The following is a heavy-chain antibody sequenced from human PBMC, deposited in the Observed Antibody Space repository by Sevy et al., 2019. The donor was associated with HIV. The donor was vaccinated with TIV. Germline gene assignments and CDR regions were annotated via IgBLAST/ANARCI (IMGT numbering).Heavy chain of an antibody. Sequence: SETLSLTCAVYGGSFSGYYWSWIRQPPGKGLEWIGEINHRGSTNYNPSLKSRVTISVDTSKNQFSLKLSSVTAADTAVYYCARGIRITMFEWGKYNWFDPWGQGTLVTVSS. CDR2: INHRGST. CDR1: GGSFSGYY. CDR3: ARGIRITMFEWGKYNWFDP. J-gene: IGHJ5*02. D-gene: IGHD3-3*01. V-gene: IGHV4-34*01.